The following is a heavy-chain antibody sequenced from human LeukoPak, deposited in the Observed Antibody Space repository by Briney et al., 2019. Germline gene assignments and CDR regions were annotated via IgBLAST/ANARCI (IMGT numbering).Heavy chain of an antibody. CDR1: GGTFSSYA. CDR2: IIPIFGTA. CDR3: ATTGYCSGGSCYGEYYYGMDV. J-gene: IGHJ6*04. Sequence: SVKVSCKASGGTFSSYAISWVRQAPGQGLEWMGGIIPIFGTANYAQKFQGRVTITADKSTSTAYMELSSLRSKDTAVYYCATTGYCSGGSCYGEYYYGMDVWGKGTTVTVSS. D-gene: IGHD2-15*01. V-gene: IGHV1-69*06.